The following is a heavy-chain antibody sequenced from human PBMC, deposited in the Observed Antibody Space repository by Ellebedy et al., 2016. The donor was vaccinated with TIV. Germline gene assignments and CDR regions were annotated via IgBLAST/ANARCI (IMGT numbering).Heavy chain of an antibody. CDR2: IKQDGSEK. CDR3: AKGRGGGSDASAPRYYFDS. CDR1: GFTFSSYW. D-gene: IGHD3-10*01. V-gene: IGHV3-7*03. J-gene: IGHJ4*02. Sequence: GESLKISCAASGFTFSSYWMSWVRQAPGKGLEWVANIKQDGSEKYYVDSVKGRFNISRDSAKNSLYLQMNSLRAEDTAVYYCAKGRGGGSDASAPRYYFDSWGLGTLVTVSS.